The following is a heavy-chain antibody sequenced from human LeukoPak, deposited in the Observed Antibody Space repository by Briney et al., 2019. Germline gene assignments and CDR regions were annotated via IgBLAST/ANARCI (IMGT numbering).Heavy chain of an antibody. D-gene: IGHD6-6*01. CDR1: GFTFSSYA. Sequence: GGSLRLSCAASGFTFSSYAMSWVRQAPGKGLEWVSAISGSGSSTYHADSVKGRFTISRDNSKNTLYLHMSSLRAEDTAVYYCARAYSSSPHYYYGMDVWGQGTTVTVSS. J-gene: IGHJ6*02. CDR2: ISGSGSST. CDR3: ARAYSSSPHYYYGMDV. V-gene: IGHV3-23*01.